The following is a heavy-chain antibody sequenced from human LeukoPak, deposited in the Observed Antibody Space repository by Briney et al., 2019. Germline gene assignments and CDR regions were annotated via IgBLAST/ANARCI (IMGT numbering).Heavy chain of an antibody. V-gene: IGHV4-31*03. J-gene: IGHJ3*02. CDR3: ARRLGLCSGGSCYSEDHAFDI. CDR2: IYYSGST. CDR1: GGSISSGGYY. Sequence: SQTLSLTCTVSGGSISSGGYYWSWIRQHPGEGLEWIGYIYYSGSTYYNPSLKSRVTISVDTSKNQFSLKLSSVTAADTAVYYCARRLGLCSGGSCYSEDHAFDIWGQGTMVTVSS. D-gene: IGHD2-15*01.